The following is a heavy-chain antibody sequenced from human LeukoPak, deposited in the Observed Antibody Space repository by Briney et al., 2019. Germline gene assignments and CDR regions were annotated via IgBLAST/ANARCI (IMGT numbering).Heavy chain of an antibody. CDR2: INQDRSEK. CDR3: ARDHCSSSSCYTYYGMEL. V-gene: IGHV3-7*01. CDR1: GFSFSSYW. Sequence: GGCLRLSCAASGFSFSSYWMNWVRQVPGKGLEWVANINQDRSEKSYVDSVKGRFTISRDNAKNSLYLQMNSLRAEDTAVYYCARDHCSSSSCYTYYGMELWGQGTTVTVSS. J-gene: IGHJ6*02. D-gene: IGHD2-2*02.